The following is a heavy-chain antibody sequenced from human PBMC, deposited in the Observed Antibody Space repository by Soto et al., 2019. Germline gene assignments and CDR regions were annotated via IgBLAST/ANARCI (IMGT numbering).Heavy chain of an antibody. CDR3: ARGTWYYDSSGYYSFDY. J-gene: IGHJ4*02. V-gene: IGHV1-18*01. CDR2: ISAYNGNT. CDR1: GYSFTNYG. Sequence: GASVKVSCKASGYSFTNYGISWVRQAPGQGLEWMGWISAYNGNTNYAQNLQGRVTMTTDTSTSTAYMELRSLRSDDTAVFYCARGTWYYDSSGYYSFDYWGQGTLVTVS. D-gene: IGHD3-22*01.